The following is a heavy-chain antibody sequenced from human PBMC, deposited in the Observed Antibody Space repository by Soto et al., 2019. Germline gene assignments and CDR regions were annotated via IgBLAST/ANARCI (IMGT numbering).Heavy chain of an antibody. J-gene: IGHJ2*01. CDR1: GYNFNSHC. D-gene: IGHD3-22*01. Sequence: QVQLVQSGTEVKTPGTSVKVSCKASGYNFNSHCIHWVRQAPGQGLEWMGVINPGGDTTIYAQSIQGRVSITWDTSASTVYMDLHSLRFEDTSMYYCARDNHYDGGFLKGLYFDLWGRGTLVTVSS. V-gene: IGHV1-46*02. CDR3: ARDNHYDGGFLKGLYFDL. CDR2: INPGGDTT.